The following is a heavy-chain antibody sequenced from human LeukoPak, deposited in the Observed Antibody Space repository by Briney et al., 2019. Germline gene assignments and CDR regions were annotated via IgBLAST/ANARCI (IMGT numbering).Heavy chain of an antibody. J-gene: IGHJ4*02. Sequence: GGSLRLSCAASGFKFTSYSMNWVRQAPGKGLEWISYISSSGSPIYYADSVKGRFTISRDNAKKSSDLQMTNLTAEDTAVYSCARGSRFDYWGQGAPVTVSS. CDR1: GFKFTSYS. CDR2: ISSSGSPI. V-gene: IGHV3-48*04. CDR3: ARGSRFDY.